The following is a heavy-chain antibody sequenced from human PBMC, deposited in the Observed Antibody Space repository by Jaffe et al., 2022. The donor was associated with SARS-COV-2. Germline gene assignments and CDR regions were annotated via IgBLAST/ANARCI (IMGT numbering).Heavy chain of an antibody. V-gene: IGHV3-23*04. CDR2: ISGSGDTT. CDR3: AREGTHYGDFRPYFDY. J-gene: IGHJ4*02. Sequence: EVQLVESGGGLVQPGGSLRLSCAASGFTFSSYAMNWVRQAPEKGLEWVSRISGSGDTTYHAESVKGRFTISRDNPKNTLYLQMNSLRAEDTAVYYCAREGTHYGDFRPYFDYWGQGSLVTVSS. CDR1: GFTFSSYA. D-gene: IGHD4-17*01.